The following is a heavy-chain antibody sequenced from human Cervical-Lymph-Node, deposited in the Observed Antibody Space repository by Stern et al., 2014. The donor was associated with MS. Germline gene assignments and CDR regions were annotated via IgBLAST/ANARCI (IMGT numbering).Heavy chain of an antibody. V-gene: IGHV3-72*01. Sequence: EVQLVESEGGLVQPGGSLRLSCAASGFTFSDYYMDWVRQAPGKGLEWVGRAKNKANSYTTEYVASVKGRFTISRDDSKNSLFLQMNSLKTEDTAVYYCARHRQHLVTGTSYRGMGVWGQGTTVTVSS. CDR2: AKNKANSYTT. J-gene: IGHJ6*02. CDR3: ARHRQHLVTGTSYRGMGV. D-gene: IGHD1-20*01. CDR1: GFTFSDYY.